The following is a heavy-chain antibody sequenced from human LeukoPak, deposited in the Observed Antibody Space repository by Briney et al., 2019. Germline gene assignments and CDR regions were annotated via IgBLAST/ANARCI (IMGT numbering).Heavy chain of an antibody. CDR1: GGSISSSSYY. V-gene: IGHV4-39*07. Sequence: SETLSLTCTVSGGSISSSSYYWGWIRQPPGKGLEWIGSIYYSGSTYYNPSLKSRVTISVDTSKNQFSLKLSSVTAADTAVYYCARGGDKAQTYYDFWSGYYHYYYYGMDVWGQGTTVTVSS. D-gene: IGHD3-3*01. CDR3: ARGGDKAQTYYDFWSGYYHYYYYGMDV. J-gene: IGHJ6*02. CDR2: IYYSGST.